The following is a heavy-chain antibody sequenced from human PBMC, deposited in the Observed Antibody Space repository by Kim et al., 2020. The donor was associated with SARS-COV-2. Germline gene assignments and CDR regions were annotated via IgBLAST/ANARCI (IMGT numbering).Heavy chain of an antibody. V-gene: IGHV4-59*02. D-gene: IGHD3-22*01. CDR3: ARDANHYDSSFDSV. J-gene: IGHJ4*02. Sequence: SETLSLTCTVSGASVNSYYSSWYRQFPGKGLEWIGYIYYSGNTKYNPSLKSRVTISLDRSKNQFSLNMRSVTAADTAIYYCARDANHYDSSFDSVWGQGTLVTV. CDR2: IYYSGNT. CDR1: GASVNSYY.